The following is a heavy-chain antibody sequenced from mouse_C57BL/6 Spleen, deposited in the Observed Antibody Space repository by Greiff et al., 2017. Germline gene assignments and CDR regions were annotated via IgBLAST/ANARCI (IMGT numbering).Heavy chain of an antibody. V-gene: IGHV1-81*01. J-gene: IGHJ4*01. CDR2: IYPRSGNT. Sequence: QVQLKESGAELARPGASVKLSCKASGYTFTSYGISWVKQRPGQGLEWIGEIYPRSGNTYYNEKFKGKATLTADKSSSTAYMELRSLTSEDSAVYFCARWGPYAMDYWGQGTSVTVSS. D-gene: IGHD3-3*01. CDR1: GYTFTSYG. CDR3: ARWGPYAMDY.